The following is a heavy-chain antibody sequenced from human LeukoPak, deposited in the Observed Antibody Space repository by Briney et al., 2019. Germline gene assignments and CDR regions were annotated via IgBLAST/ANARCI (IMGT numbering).Heavy chain of an antibody. CDR2: ISGSGGST. CDR1: GFTFSSYA. D-gene: IGHD6-19*01. CDR3: AKGRKGLLWLVVTQILPFDY. Sequence: GGSLRLPCAASGFTFSSYAMSWVRQAPGKGLEWVSVISGSGGSTYYADSVKGRFTISRDNSKNTLYLQMNSLRAEDTAVYYCAKGRKGLLWLVVTQILPFDYWGQGTLVTVSS. J-gene: IGHJ4*02. V-gene: IGHV3-23*01.